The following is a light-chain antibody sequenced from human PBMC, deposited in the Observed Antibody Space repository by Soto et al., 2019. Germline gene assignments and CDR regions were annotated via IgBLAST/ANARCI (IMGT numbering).Light chain of an antibody. V-gene: IGKV1-39*01. Sequence: DIQMTQSPSSLSASIEDRVTLTCRASQSLGKYVNWYQHKPGRAPQLLIFAASTLQSGVPSRFSGSGSGTEFTLSITSLQPEDFDTYFCLQTNTSPFTLGGGTRVEIK. CDR1: QSLGKY. CDR2: AAS. J-gene: IGKJ4*01. CDR3: LQTNTSPFT.